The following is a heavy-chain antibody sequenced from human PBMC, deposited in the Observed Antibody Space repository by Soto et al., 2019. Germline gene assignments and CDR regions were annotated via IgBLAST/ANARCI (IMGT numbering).Heavy chain of an antibody. D-gene: IGHD2-2*01. CDR2: FYTGGST. CDR1: GFSVTSHY. Sequence: GGSLRLSCAASGFSVTSHYMSWVRQAPGKGLEWVSVFYTGGSTYYADSVQGRFTISRDNSKNTLYLQMNSLRAEDTAVYYCASTSDIVGVPAAMYYYYYMDVWGKGTTVTVSS. V-gene: IGHV3-53*01. CDR3: ASTSDIVGVPAAMYYYYYMDV. J-gene: IGHJ6*03.